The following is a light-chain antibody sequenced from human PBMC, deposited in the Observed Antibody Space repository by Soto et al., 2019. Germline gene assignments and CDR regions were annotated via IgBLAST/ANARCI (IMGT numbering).Light chain of an antibody. V-gene: IGKV3-20*01. Sequence: EIVLTQSPGTLSLSPGERATLSCRASQSVSTYLAWYQRQPGQAPRLLIYGASSRATGIADRFSGSGSGTDFTLTISRLEPEDSAVYYCQQYGRTFGGGTRVEIK. CDR3: QQYGRT. CDR2: GAS. CDR1: QSVSTY. J-gene: IGKJ4*01.